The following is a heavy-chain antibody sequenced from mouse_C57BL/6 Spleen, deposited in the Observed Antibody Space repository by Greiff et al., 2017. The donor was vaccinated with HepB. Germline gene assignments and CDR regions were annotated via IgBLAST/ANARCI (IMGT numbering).Heavy chain of an antibody. V-gene: IGHV1-61*01. CDR3: ARELRDYFDY. Sequence: AQLQQPGAELVRPGSSVKLSCKASGYTFTSYWMDWVKQRPGQGLEWIGNIYPSDSETHYNQKFKDKATLTVDKSSSTAYMQLSSLTSEDSAVYYCARELRDYFDYWGQGPTLSVSS. J-gene: IGHJ2*01. CDR2: IYPSDSET. D-gene: IGHD1-1*01. CDR1: GYTFTSYW.